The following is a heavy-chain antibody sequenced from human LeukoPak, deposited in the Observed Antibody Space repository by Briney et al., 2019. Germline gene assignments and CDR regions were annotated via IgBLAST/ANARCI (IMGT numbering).Heavy chain of an antibody. CDR2: ISSSSSYI. J-gene: IGHJ4*02. CDR3: ARATPTLVIDY. Sequence: PGGSLRLSCAASGFTFSSYSMNCFRQPPGKGLEWVSSISSSSSYIYYADSVTGRFTISRDNAKNSLYLQMNSLRAEDTAVYYCARATPTLVIDYWGQGTLVTVSS. CDR1: GFTFSSYS. V-gene: IGHV3-21*01. D-gene: IGHD1-1*01.